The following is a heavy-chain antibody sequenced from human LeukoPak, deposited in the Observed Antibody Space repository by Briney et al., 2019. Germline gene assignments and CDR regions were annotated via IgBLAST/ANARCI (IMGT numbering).Heavy chain of an antibody. CDR1: GGSVNSAIYY. Sequence: SETLSLTCTVSGGSVNSAIYYWSWIRQPPGKGLEWIGYIYHSGSSNYNPSVRSRVTISIDTSKSQFSLNLSSMTAADTAVYYCARVTGDYPKYHYDFWGQGTLSPSRQ. V-gene: IGHV4-61*01. J-gene: IGHJ4*02. CDR3: ARVTGDYPKYHYDF. CDR2: IYHSGSS. D-gene: IGHD4-17*01.